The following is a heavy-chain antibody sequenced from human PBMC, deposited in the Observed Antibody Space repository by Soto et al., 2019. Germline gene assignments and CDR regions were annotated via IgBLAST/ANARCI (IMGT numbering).Heavy chain of an antibody. V-gene: IGHV4-30-2*01. Sequence: QLQLQESGSGLVKPSQTLSLTCAVSGGSISSGGYSWSWIRQPPGKGLEWIGYIYHSGSTYYNPPLQSRVTMSVARSKNQFSLKLSSVTAADTAVYYCAAGGGLPRYYWGQGTLVTVSS. J-gene: IGHJ4*02. CDR2: IYHSGST. D-gene: IGHD5-12*01. CDR3: AAGGGLPRYY. CDR1: GGSISSGGYS.